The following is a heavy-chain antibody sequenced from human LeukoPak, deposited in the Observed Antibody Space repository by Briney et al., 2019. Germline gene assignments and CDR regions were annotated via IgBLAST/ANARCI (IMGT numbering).Heavy chain of an antibody. J-gene: IGHJ5*02. CDR3: ARHPGALSGRYNWFDP. D-gene: IGHD3-10*01. Sequence: PSETLSLTCAVSGGSISSSSYYWGWIRQPPGKGLEWIGSIYYSGSTYYNPSLKSRVTISVDTSKNQFSLKLSSVTAADTAVYYCARHPGALSGRYNWFDPWGQGTLVTVSS. CDR2: IYYSGST. V-gene: IGHV4-39*01. CDR1: GGSISSSSYY.